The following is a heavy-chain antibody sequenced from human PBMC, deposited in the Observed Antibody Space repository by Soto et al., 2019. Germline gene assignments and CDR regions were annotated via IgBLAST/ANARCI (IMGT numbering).Heavy chain of an antibody. CDR1: GGSISNSY. CDR2: VHYSGST. CDR3: VGSDQWLLIGFHY. J-gene: IGHJ4*02. V-gene: IGHV4-59*01. Sequence: SETLSLTCTVSGGSISNSYWSWIRQPPGKGLEWIGYVHYSGSTNYNPSLKSRVTISVDTSKSQFSLNLSSLTAADTAVYYCVGSDQWLLIGFHYWGQGTLVTVSS. D-gene: IGHD6-19*01.